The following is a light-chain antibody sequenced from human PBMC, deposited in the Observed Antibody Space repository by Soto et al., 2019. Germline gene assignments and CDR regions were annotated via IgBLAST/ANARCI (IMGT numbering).Light chain of an antibody. V-gene: IGKV3-20*01. CDR3: QQYDNFPQT. Sequence: EIVLTQSPGTLSLSPGERATLSCRASQSVSSSYLAWYQQKPGQAPRLLIYGASSRATGIPDRFSGSASGTDFTLTISRLEPEDFAMYYCQQYDNFPQTFGRGTKVDIK. CDR1: QSVSSSY. CDR2: GAS. J-gene: IGKJ1*01.